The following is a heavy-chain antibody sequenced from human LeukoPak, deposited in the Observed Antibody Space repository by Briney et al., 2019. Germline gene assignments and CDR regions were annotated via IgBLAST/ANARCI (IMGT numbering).Heavy chain of an antibody. Sequence: GPTPVTPLPPVTPTGVSSGVAVCASALGVGWIRQPPAKALGALATIRWDDDKRYSPSLKSRLTISKDTSKNQVVLTMTNMDPVDTATYYCAHLMITFGGVIRDDAFDIWGQGTLVTVSS. CDR3: AHLMITFGGVIRDDAFDI. J-gene: IGHJ3*02. D-gene: IGHD3-16*02. CDR1: GVAVCASALG. V-gene: IGHV2-5*02. CDR2: IRWDDDK.